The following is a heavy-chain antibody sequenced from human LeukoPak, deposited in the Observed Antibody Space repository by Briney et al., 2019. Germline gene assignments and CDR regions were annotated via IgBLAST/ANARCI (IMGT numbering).Heavy chain of an antibody. CDR1: GGSISSYY. Sequence: SETLSLTCTVSGGSISSYYWSWIRQPPGKGLEWIGYVYYSGSTNYNPSLKSRVTISVDTSKNQFSLKLSSVTAADTAVYYCARRWEPYSSSVTGAFDIWGQGTMVTVSS. V-gene: IGHV4-59*01. D-gene: IGHD6-6*01. J-gene: IGHJ3*02. CDR2: VYYSGST. CDR3: ARRWEPYSSSVTGAFDI.